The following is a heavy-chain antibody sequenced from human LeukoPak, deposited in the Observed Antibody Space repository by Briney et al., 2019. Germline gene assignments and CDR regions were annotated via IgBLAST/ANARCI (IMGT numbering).Heavy chain of an antibody. Sequence: PSETLSLTCTVSDGSISSSSYYWGWIRQPPGKGLEWIGNIYYSGSTYYNPSLKSRVTISVDTSKNQFSLKLSSVTAADTAVYYCARGIRANRWLQFDYWGQGTLVTVSS. V-gene: IGHV4-39*01. J-gene: IGHJ4*02. CDR1: DGSISSSSYY. CDR3: ARGIRANRWLQFDY. CDR2: IYYSGST. D-gene: IGHD5-24*01.